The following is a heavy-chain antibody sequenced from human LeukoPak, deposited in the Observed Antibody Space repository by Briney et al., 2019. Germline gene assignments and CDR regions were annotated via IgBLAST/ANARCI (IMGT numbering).Heavy chain of an antibody. CDR3: ARGSKWLVSRDSYYYGMDV. CDR2: ISYDGSNK. CDR1: GFTFSSYA. V-gene: IGHV3-30-3*01. Sequence: GGSLRLSCAASGFTFSSYAMHWVRQAPGEGLEWVAVISYDGSNKYYADSVKGRFTISRDNSKNTLYLQMNSLRAEDTAVYYCARGSKWLVSRDSYYYGMDVWGQGTTVTVSS. J-gene: IGHJ6*02. D-gene: IGHD6-19*01.